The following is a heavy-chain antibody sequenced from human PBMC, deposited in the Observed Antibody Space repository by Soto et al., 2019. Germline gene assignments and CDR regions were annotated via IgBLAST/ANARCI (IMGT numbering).Heavy chain of an antibody. CDR3: AKDDYSSGSGILDY. CDR1: GFTFSSYG. D-gene: IGHD6-19*01. Sequence: GGSLRLSCAASGFTFSSYGMHWVRQAPGKGLEWVAVISYDGSNKYYADSVKGRFTISRDNSKNTLYLQMNSLRAEDTAVYYCAKDDYSSGSGILDYWGQGTLVTVSS. CDR2: ISYDGSNK. J-gene: IGHJ4*02. V-gene: IGHV3-30*18.